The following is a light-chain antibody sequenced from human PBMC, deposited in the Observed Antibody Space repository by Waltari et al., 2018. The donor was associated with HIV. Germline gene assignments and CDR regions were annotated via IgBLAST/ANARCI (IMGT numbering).Light chain of an antibody. Sequence: ALRMTQSPSSFSASVGDRVTITCRASQGITTSLAWYQQQPGGAPRLLIHTTSTLESGVTSRFSGSGSGTEFTLTISCLQSEDVATYYCHQYHDFPFTFGPGTKVDIK. V-gene: IGKV1-8*01. CDR3: HQYHDFPFT. CDR1: QGITTS. J-gene: IGKJ3*01. CDR2: TTS.